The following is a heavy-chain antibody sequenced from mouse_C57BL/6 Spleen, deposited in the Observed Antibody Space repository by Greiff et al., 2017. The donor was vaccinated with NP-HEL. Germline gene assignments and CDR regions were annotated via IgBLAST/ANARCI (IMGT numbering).Heavy chain of an antibody. CDR1: GFNFKDYY. D-gene: IGHD1-1*01. CDR2: IDPEDGET. Sequence: EVKLVESGAELVKPGASVKLSCTASGFNFKDYYMHWVKQRTEQGLEWIGRIDPEDGETKYAPKFQGKATITADTSSNTAYLQLSSLTSEDTAVYYCDTYYDDNLFAYWGQGTLVTVSA. V-gene: IGHV14-2*01. J-gene: IGHJ3*01. CDR3: DTYYDDNLFAY.